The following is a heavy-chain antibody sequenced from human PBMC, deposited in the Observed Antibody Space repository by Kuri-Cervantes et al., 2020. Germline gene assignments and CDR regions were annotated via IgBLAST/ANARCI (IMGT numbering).Heavy chain of an antibody. V-gene: IGHV4-34*01. Sequence: SETLSLTCAVYGGPFSGYYWSWIRQPPGKGLEWIGEINHSGSTNYNPSLKSRVTISVDTSKNQFSLKLSSVTAADTAVYYCARGKALGDIWGQGTMVTVSS. CDR1: GGPFSGYY. D-gene: IGHD7-27*01. CDR2: INHSGST. J-gene: IGHJ3*02. CDR3: ARGKALGDI.